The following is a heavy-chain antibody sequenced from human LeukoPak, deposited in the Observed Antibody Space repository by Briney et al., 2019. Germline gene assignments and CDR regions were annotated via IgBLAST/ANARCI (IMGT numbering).Heavy chain of an antibody. V-gene: IGHV4-59*08. CDR2: IYYSGST. CDR3: ARHPSGYSYGRD. Sequence: PSETLSLTCTVSGGSLSSYYWSWIRQPPGKGLEWIGYIYYSGSTNYNPSLKSRVTISVDTSKNQFSLKLSSVTAADTAVYYCARHPSGYSYGRDWGQGTLVTVSS. CDR1: GGSLSSYY. D-gene: IGHD5-18*01. J-gene: IGHJ4*02.